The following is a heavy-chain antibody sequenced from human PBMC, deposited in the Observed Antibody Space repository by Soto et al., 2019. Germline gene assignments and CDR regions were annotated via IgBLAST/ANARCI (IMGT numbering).Heavy chain of an antibody. CDR1: GFTFCSYA. CDR2: ISYDGSNK. CDR3: AKDLFPALSGKDYYYGLDV. D-gene: IGHD1-20*01. V-gene: IGHV3-30-3*01. J-gene: IGHJ6*02. Sequence: GGSLTLSCAASGFTFCSYAMHWVRQAPGKGLEWVAVISYDGSNKYYADSVKGRFTISRDNSKNTLYLQMNSLRAEDTAIYYCAKDLFPALSGKDYYYGLDVWGPGTTVTVSS.